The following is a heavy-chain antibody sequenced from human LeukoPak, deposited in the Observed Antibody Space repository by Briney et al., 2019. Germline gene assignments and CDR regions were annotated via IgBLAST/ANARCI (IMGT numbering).Heavy chain of an antibody. CDR1: GFTFNSYS. D-gene: IGHD6-19*01. Sequence: KAGGSLRLSCAASGFTFNSYSMVWVRQAPGKGPEWLSSISSDSAYIYYADSARGRFTVSRDNSKNTLYLQMNSLRAEDTAVYYSAKDPFLEHSSGWDYFDYWGQGTLVTVSS. V-gene: IGHV3-21*04. J-gene: IGHJ4*02. CDR3: AKDPFLEHSSGWDYFDY. CDR2: ISSDSAYI.